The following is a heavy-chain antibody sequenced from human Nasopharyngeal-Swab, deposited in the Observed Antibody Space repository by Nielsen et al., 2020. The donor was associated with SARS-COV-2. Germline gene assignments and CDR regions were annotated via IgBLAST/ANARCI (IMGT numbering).Heavy chain of an antibody. CDR2: IYYSGST. Sequence: GSLRLSCTVSGGSISSSSYYWGWIRQPPGKGLEWIGSIYYSGSTYYNPSLKSRVTISVDTSKNQFSLKLSSVTAADTAVYYCARGERRAARPPGGYFDYWGQGTLVTVSS. V-gene: IGHV4-39*07. CDR3: ARGERRAARPPGGYFDY. D-gene: IGHD6-6*01. CDR1: GGSISSSSYY. J-gene: IGHJ4*02.